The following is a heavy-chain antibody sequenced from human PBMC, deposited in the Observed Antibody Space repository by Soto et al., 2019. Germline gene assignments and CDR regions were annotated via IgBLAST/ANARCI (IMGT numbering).Heavy chain of an antibody. V-gene: IGHV3-30-3*01. CDR1: GFTFSSYA. D-gene: IGHD6-13*01. CDR3: ARTSSSWYTQDYFDY. Sequence: PGGSLRLSCAASGFTFSSYAMHWVRQAPGKGLEWVAVISYDGSNKYYADSVKGRFTISRDNSKNTLYLQMNSLRAEDTAVYYCARTSSSWYTQDYFDYWGQGTLVTVSS. J-gene: IGHJ4*02. CDR2: ISYDGSNK.